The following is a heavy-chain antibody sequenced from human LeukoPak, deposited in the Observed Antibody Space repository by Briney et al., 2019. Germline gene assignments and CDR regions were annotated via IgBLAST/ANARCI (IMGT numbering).Heavy chain of an antibody. Sequence: GGSLRLSCAASGFTFSSYAMSWVRQAPGKGLEWVAVISYDGSNKYYADSVKGRFTISRDNSKNTLYLQMNSLRAEDTAVYYCARESRMVRGGKNWFDPWGQGTLVSVSS. V-gene: IGHV3-30-3*01. D-gene: IGHD3-10*01. J-gene: IGHJ5*02. CDR2: ISYDGSNK. CDR3: ARESRMVRGGKNWFDP. CDR1: GFTFSSYA.